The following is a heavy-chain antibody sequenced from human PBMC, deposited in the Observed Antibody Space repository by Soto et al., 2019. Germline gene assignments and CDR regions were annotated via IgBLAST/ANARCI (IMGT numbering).Heavy chain of an antibody. Sequence: SETLSLTCTVSGGSISSSSYYWGWIRQPPGKGLEWIGSIYYSGSTYYNPSLKSRVTISVDTSKNQFSLKLSSVTAADTAVYYCARQNWGSRGYYFDYWGQGTLVTVSS. V-gene: IGHV4-39*01. D-gene: IGHD7-27*01. J-gene: IGHJ4*02. CDR2: IYYSGST. CDR1: GGSISSSSYY. CDR3: ARQNWGSRGYYFDY.